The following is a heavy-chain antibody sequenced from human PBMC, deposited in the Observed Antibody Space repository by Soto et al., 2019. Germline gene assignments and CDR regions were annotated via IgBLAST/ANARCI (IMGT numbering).Heavy chain of an antibody. D-gene: IGHD3-16*01. Sequence: ASVKVCCKASGYTFTSYDMKWVRQDTGQGLEWMGWMNPNSGNTGYAQKFQGRVTMTRNTSISTAYMELSSLRSEDTAVYYCARGMITPEFDPWGQGTLVTVSS. V-gene: IGHV1-8*01. J-gene: IGHJ5*02. CDR2: MNPNSGNT. CDR1: GYTFTSYD. CDR3: ARGMITPEFDP.